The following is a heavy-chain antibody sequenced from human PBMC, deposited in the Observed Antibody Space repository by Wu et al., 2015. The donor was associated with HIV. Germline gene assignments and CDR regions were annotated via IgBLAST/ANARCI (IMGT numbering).Heavy chain of an antibody. J-gene: IGHJ4*02. CDR3: TRSTFAGGSDTWYSFDK. Sequence: QVHLLQSGAEVRKPGASVKISCKSSGYIFTGYYLHWVRQAPGQGLQWVGYIDPNTGATKYAQKFLDRVTMAKDTSIRTAYMEVSRLGSDDTAVYFCTRSTFAGGSDTWYSFDKWGQGTLVSVSS. CDR2: IDPNTGAT. CDR1: GYIFTGYY. V-gene: IGHV1-2*02. D-gene: IGHD2-15*01.